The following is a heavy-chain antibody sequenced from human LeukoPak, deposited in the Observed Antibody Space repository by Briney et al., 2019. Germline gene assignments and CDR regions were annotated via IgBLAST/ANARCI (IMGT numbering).Heavy chain of an antibody. CDR2: ISGSSGST. V-gene: IGHV3-23*01. D-gene: IGHD1-26*01. CDR1: GFTFSNYW. CDR3: ARGTSGSSRYFDY. J-gene: IGHJ4*02. Sequence: GGSLRLSCAASGFTFSNYWMSWVRQAPGKGLEWVSAISGSSGSTYYAGSVKGRFTISRDNAKNSLYLQMNSLRAEDTAVYYCARGTSGSSRYFDYWGQGTLVTVSS.